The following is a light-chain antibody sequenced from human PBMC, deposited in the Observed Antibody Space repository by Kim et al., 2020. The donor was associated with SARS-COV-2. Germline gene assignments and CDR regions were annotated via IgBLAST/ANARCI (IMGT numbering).Light chain of an antibody. V-gene: IGLV3-9*01. CDR2: RDN. Sequence: SYELTQPLSVSVALGQTARITCGGNNFGRKNVHWYQQKPGQAPVLVIYRDNNRPSGIPKRFSGSTSGNTATLTISRAQAGDEADYYCQVWDSSTNVFGTGTKVTVL. J-gene: IGLJ1*01. CDR1: NFGRKN. CDR3: QVWDSSTNV.